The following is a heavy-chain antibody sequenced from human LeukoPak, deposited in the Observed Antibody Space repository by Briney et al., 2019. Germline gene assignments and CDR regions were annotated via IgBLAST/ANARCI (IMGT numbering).Heavy chain of an antibody. V-gene: IGHV4-59*01. Sequence: SETLSLTCTVSGGSISSYYWSWIRQPPGKGLEWIGYIYYSGSTNYNPSLKSRVTISVDTSKNQFSLKLSSVTAADTAVYYCARGHYYDSKPGYWGQGTLVTVSS. CDR1: GGSISSYY. J-gene: IGHJ4*02. CDR3: ARGHYYDSKPGY. D-gene: IGHD3-22*01. CDR2: IYYSGST.